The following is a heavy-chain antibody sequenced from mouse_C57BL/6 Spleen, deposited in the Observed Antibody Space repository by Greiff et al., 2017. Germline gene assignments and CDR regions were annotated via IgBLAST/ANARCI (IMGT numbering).Heavy chain of an antibody. J-gene: IGHJ4*01. D-gene: IGHD2-4*01. CDR3: ARRDYDNYAMDY. V-gene: IGHV1-18*01. Sequence: EVQLQQSGPELVKPGASVKIPCKASGYTFTDYNMDWVKQSHGKSLEWIGDINPNNGGTIYNQKFKGKATLTVDKSSSKAYMELRSLTSEDTAVYYCARRDYDNYAMDYWGQGTSVTVSS. CDR2: INPNNGGT. CDR1: GYTFTDYN.